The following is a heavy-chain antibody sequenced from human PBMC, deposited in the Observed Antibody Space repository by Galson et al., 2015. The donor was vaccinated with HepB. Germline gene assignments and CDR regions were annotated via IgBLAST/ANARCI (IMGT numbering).Heavy chain of an antibody. CDR2: IIPIFGTA. CDR3: ARGGYSGYDFMSPLAHYFDY. CDR1: GGTFSSYA. Sequence: SVKVSCKASGGTFSSYAISWVRQAPGQGLEWMGGIIPIFGTANYAQKFQGRVTITADESTSTAYMELSSLRSEDTAVYYCARGGYSGYDFMSPLAHYFDYWGQGTLVTVSS. V-gene: IGHV1-69*13. J-gene: IGHJ4*02. D-gene: IGHD5-12*01.